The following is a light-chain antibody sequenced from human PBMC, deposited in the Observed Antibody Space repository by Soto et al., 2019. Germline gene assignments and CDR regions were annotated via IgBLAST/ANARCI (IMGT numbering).Light chain of an antibody. CDR2: GAS. V-gene: IGKV3-20*01. CDR1: QSVSSSY. Sequence: EIVLTQSPGTLSLSPGERATLSCRASQSVSSSYLAWYQQKPGQAPRLLIYGASSRATGIPDRFSGSGSGTEFTFTISSLQSEDFAVYYCQQYDDWPPITFGQGTRLEIK. CDR3: QQYDDWPPIT. J-gene: IGKJ5*01.